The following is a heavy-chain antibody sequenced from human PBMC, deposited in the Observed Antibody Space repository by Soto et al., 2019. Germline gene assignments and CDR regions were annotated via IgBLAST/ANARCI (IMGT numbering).Heavy chain of an antibody. D-gene: IGHD6-19*01. V-gene: IGHV4-34*01. J-gene: IGHJ6*02. CDR2: INHSGST. Sequence: PSETLSLTCAVYGGSFSGYYWSWIRQPPGKGLEWIGEINHSGSTNYNPSLKSRVTISVDTSKNQFSLKLSSVTAADTAVYYCARGLGGYSSGWYGRGDYYYYYGMDVWGQGTTVTVSS. CDR1: GGSFSGYY. CDR3: ARGLGGYSSGWYGRGDYYYYYGMDV.